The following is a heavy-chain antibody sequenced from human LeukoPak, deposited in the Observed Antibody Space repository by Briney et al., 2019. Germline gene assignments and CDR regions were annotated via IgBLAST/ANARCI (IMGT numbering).Heavy chain of an antibody. CDR2: IIPIFGTA. Sequence: ASVKVSCKASGGTFSSYAISWVRQAPGQGLEWMGGIIPIFGTANYAQKFQGRVTITTDESTSTAYMELSSLRSEDTAVYYCARGAYGDYELFDYWGQGTLVTVSS. D-gene: IGHD4-17*01. CDR3: ARGAYGDYELFDY. V-gene: IGHV1-69*05. J-gene: IGHJ4*02. CDR1: GGTFSSYA.